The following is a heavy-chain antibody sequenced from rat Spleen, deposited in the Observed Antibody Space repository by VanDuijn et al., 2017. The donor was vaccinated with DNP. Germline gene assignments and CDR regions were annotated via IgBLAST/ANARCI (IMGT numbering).Heavy chain of an antibody. J-gene: IGHJ2*01. CDR1: DYSITSNY. CDR3: ARWTRYFDY. D-gene: IGHD1-7*01. CDR2: ISYSGRT. Sequence: EVQLQESGSGLVKPSQSLSLTCSVTDYSITSNYWGWIRKFPGNKMEYIGHISYSGRTDYNPSLKSRISITRDTSRNHFFLHLISVTTEDTATYYCARWTRYFDYWGQGVMVTVSS. V-gene: IGHV3-1*01.